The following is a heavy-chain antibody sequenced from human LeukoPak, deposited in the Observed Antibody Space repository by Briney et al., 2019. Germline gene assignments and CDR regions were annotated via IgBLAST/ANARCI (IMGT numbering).Heavy chain of an antibody. CDR1: GGSISSYD. V-gene: IGHV4-4*07. CDR2: IYTSGST. D-gene: IGHD2-2*01. CDR3: ARGVPAAPIDY. Sequence: SETLSLTCTVSGGSISSYDWSWIRQPAGKGLEWIGRIYTSGSTNYNPSLKSRVTMPVDTSKNQFSLKLSSVTAADTAVYYCARGVPAAPIDYWSQATLVTVSS. J-gene: IGHJ4*02.